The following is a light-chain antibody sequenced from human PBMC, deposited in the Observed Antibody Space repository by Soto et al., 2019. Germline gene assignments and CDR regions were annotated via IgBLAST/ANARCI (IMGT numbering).Light chain of an antibody. V-gene: IGKV3-20*01. CDR2: GAS. CDR3: QQYGSSPLT. Sequence: EIVLTQSPGTLSLSPGERATLSCRASQSVSSSYLAWYQQKPGQAPRLLIYGASSRATGIPDRFNGSGSGTDFTLTISRLETEDFAVYYCQQYGSSPLTFGGGTKVEIK. CDR1: QSVSSSY. J-gene: IGKJ4*01.